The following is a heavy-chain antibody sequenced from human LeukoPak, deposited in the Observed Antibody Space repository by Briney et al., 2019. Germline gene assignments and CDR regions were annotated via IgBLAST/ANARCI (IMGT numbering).Heavy chain of an antibody. CDR3: ARGLLWFGELSGMNYMDV. CDR1: GFTFSDHY. D-gene: IGHD3-10*01. J-gene: IGHJ6*03. V-gene: IGHV3-72*01. CDR2: TRNKANSYTT. Sequence: GGSLRLSCAASGFTFSDHYMDWVRQAPGKGLEWVGRTRNKANSYTTEYAASVKGRFTISRDDSKNSLYLLMNSLKTEDTAVYYCARGLLWFGELSGMNYMDVWGKGTTVTVSS.